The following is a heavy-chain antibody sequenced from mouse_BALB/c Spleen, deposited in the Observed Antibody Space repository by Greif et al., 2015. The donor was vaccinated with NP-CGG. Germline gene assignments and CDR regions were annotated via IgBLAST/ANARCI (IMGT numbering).Heavy chain of an antibody. D-gene: IGHD1-1*01. CDR2: ISSGSSTI. J-gene: IGHJ4*01. V-gene: IGHV5-17*02. CDR3: ARQISYNYGSSYDAMDY. Sequence: DVMLVESGGGLVQPGGSRKLSCAASGFTFSSFGMHWVRQAPEKGLEWVAYISSGSSTIYYADTVKGRFTISRDNPKNTLFLQMTSLRSEDTAMYYCARQISYNYGSSYDAMDYWGQGTSVTVSS. CDR1: GFTFSSFG.